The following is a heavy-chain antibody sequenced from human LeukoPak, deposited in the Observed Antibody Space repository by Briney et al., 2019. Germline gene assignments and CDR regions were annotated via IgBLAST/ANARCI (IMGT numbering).Heavy chain of an antibody. CDR1: GGSISSGSYY. V-gene: IGHV4-61*02. CDR2: IYTSGST. D-gene: IGHD3-3*01. J-gene: IGHJ4*02. CDR3: AREMDYDFWSDYGGPFDY. Sequence: SETLSLTCTVSGGSISSGSYYWSWIRQPAGKGLEWIGRIYTSGSTNYNPSLKSRVTISVDTSKNQFSLKLSSVTAADTAVYYCAREMDYDFWSDYGGPFDYWGQGTLVTVSS.